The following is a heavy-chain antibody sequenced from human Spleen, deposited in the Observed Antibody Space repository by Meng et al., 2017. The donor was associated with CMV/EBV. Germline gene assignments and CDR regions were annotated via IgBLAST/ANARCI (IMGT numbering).Heavy chain of an antibody. V-gene: IGHV3-33*01. J-gene: IGHJ4*02. D-gene: IGHD2-15*01. CDR3: ARGSGGIGY. CDR1: GFSISTYG. CDR2: IWHDGSNK. Sequence: GESLKISCAASGFSISTYGMNWVRQSPGKGLEWVALIWHDGSNKYYADSVKGRFSISRDNSKNTVNLQLNSLRTEDTAVYYCARGSGGIGYWGQGTQVTVSS.